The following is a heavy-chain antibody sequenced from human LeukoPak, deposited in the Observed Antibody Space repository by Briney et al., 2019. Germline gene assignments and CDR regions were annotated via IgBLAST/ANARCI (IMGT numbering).Heavy chain of an antibody. CDR1: GYTFTSYG. CDR3: ARVYTVTTGGGSPDFDY. CDR2: ISAYNGNT. J-gene: IGHJ4*02. D-gene: IGHD4-17*01. Sequence: SVKVSCKASGYTFTSYGISWVRQAPGQGLEWMGWISAYNGNTNYAQKLQGRCTMTTDTSTSTAYMELRSLRSDDTAVYYCARVYTVTTGGGSPDFDYWGQGTLGTVSS. V-gene: IGHV1-18*01.